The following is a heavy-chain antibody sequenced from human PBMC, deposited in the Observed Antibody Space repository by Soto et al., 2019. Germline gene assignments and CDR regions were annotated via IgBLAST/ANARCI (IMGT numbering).Heavy chain of an antibody. CDR3: ARAYDCWSGYANRVGWFDP. D-gene: IGHD3-3*01. J-gene: IGHJ5*02. CDR2: IYYSGST. Sequence: PSETLSLTCTVSGGSISSGGYYWSWIRQHPGKGLEWIGYIYYSGSTYYNPSLKSRVTISVDTSKNQFSLKLSSVTAADTAVYYCARAYDCWSGYANRVGWFDPWGQGTLVTVSS. V-gene: IGHV4-31*03. CDR1: GGSISSGGYY.